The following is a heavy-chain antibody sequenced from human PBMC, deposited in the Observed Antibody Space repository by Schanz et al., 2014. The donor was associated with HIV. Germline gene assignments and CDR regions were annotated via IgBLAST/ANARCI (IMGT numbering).Heavy chain of an antibody. J-gene: IGHJ5*02. CDR2: IKLDGSEK. CDR3: ARDYHWNWFDP. V-gene: IGHV3-7*01. D-gene: IGHD1-20*01. CDR1: GFSFLRYE. Sequence: EVQLVESGGGLVKPGRSLRLSCTASGFSFLRYEMSWVRQAPGKGLEWLANIKLDGSEKYYVDSVKGRFTISRDNTKNSLYLQMNSLRAEDTAVYYCARDYHWNWFDPWGQGTLVTVSS.